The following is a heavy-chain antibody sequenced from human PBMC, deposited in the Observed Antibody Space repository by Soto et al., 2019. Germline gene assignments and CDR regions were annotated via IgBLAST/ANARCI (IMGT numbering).Heavy chain of an antibody. Sequence: SETLSLTCTVSGASISYGGYSWSWIRQSPGKGLEWVGYINHLETTFYNPSFESRLTLSIDRTKNQFSLKLNSMTAADRAVYYCARGGGYDSFDYWGQGILVTVSS. V-gene: IGHV4-30-2*06. CDR1: GASISYGGYS. CDR3: ARGGGYDSFDY. CDR2: INHLETT. D-gene: IGHD5-12*01. J-gene: IGHJ4*02.